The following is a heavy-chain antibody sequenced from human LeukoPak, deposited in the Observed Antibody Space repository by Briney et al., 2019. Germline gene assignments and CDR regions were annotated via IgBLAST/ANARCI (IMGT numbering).Heavy chain of an antibody. J-gene: IGHJ2*01. CDR2: IYSGGST. Sequence: GGSLRLSCAASGFTVSSNYMSWVRQAPGKGLEWVSVIYSGGSTHYADSVKGRFTISRDNSKNTLYLQMNSLRAEDTAVCFCTKAGYSYGYSDWYFDLWGRGTLVTVSS. D-gene: IGHD5-18*01. V-gene: IGHV3-53*05. CDR1: GFTVSSNY. CDR3: TKAGYSYGYSDWYFDL.